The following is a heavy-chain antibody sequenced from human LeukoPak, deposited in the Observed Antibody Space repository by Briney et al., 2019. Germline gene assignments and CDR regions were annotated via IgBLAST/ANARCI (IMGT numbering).Heavy chain of an antibody. V-gene: IGHV1-18*01. CDR2: INAYNGNT. CDR1: GYTFTSYG. CDR3: ARTYSSGWYWFDP. J-gene: IGHJ5*02. Sequence: ASVKVSCKASGYTFTSYGISWVRQAPGQGLEWMGWINAYNGNTNYAQKLQGRVTMTTDTSTSTAYMELRSLRSEGTAVYYCARTYSSGWYWFDPWGQGTLVTVSS. D-gene: IGHD6-19*01.